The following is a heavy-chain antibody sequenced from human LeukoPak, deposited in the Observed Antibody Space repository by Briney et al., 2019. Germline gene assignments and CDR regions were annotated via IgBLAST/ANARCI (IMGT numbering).Heavy chain of an antibody. CDR2: IWYDGSNK. D-gene: IGHD6-19*01. CDR1: GFIFSTYG. V-gene: IGHV3-33*01. Sequence: QPGGSLRLSCEASGFIFSTYGMHWVRQAPGKGLEWVAVIWYDGSNKYYADSVKGRFTISRDNSKNTLCLQMSSLRAEDTAVYYCVREKSGYTNGWYLFDYWGQGTLVTVSS. CDR3: VREKSGYTNGWYLFDY. J-gene: IGHJ4*02.